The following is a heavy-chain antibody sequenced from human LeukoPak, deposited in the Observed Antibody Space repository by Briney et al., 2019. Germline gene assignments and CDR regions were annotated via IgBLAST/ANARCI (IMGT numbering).Heavy chain of an antibody. CDR3: ARLARDFDY. V-gene: IGHV1-46*01. D-gene: IGHD3-3*02. CDR1: GGTFSSYA. J-gene: IGHJ4*02. Sequence: ASVKVSCKASGGTFSSYAISWVRQAPGQGLEWMGIINPSGGSTSYAQKFQGRVTMTRDMSTSTVYMELSSLRSEDTAVYYCARLARDFDYWGQGTLVTVSS. CDR2: INPSGGST.